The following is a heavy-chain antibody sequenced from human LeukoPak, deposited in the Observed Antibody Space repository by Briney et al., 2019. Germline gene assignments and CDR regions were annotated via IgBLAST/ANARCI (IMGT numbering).Heavy chain of an antibody. CDR2: ITSDGSTT. D-gene: IGHD3-16*01. Sequence: GGSLRLSCVGSGFSLSDYWMHWVRHTPGKGLMWVSRITSDGSTTWYADSVKGRLTVSRDNAKNTLFLEMNSLRDEDTAVYYCAGDYIWGRLFWGQGTLVTVSS. CDR3: AGDYIWGRLF. CDR1: GFSLSDYW. J-gene: IGHJ4*01. V-gene: IGHV3-74*01.